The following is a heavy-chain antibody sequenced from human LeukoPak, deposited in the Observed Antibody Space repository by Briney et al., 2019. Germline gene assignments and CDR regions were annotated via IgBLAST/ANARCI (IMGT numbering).Heavy chain of an antibody. J-gene: IGHJ4*02. Sequence: QPGGSLRLSCAASGFTFSSYAMSWVRQAPGKGLEWVSAISGSGGSTYYADSVKGRFTISRDNSKNTLYLQMNSLRAEDTAVYYCAKVPTRYDFWSGYQDYWGQGTRVTVSS. V-gene: IGHV3-23*01. D-gene: IGHD3-3*01. CDR3: AKVPTRYDFWSGYQDY. CDR1: GFTFSSYA. CDR2: ISGSGGST.